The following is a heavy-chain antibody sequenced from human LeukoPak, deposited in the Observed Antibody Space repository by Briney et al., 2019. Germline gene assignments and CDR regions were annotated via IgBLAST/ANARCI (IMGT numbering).Heavy chain of an antibody. CDR3: TRRPY. V-gene: IGHV3-48*03. J-gene: IGHJ4*02. Sequence: GGSLRLSCTAPGFTFSSSEMNWVRQAPGKGLEWVSYINSNGDFKYYADSVKGRFTISRDNAKNSLYLQMNSLRAEDTAVYYCTRRPYWGRGTLVSVSS. CDR2: INSNGDFK. CDR1: GFTFSSSE.